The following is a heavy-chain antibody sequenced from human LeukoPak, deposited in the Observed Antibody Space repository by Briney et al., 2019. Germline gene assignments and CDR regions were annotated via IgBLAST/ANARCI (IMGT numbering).Heavy chain of an antibody. D-gene: IGHD3-22*01. Sequence: GGSLRLSCAASEFTFTSYELNWVRQAPGKGLEWVSIITSGVGITYYADSVKGRFTISRDNSRNTLYLRMNSLRAEDTAVYYCAKGDYYDLDYWGQGTLVAVSS. J-gene: IGHJ4*02. V-gene: IGHV3-23*01. CDR1: EFTFTSYE. CDR3: AKGDYYDLDY. CDR2: ITSGVGIT.